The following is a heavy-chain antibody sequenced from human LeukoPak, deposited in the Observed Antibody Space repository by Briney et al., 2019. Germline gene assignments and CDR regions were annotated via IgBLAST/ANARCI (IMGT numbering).Heavy chain of an antibody. J-gene: IGHJ4*02. Sequence: GRSLRLSCAASGFTFSNYDMYWVRQAPGRGLDWVAVVSYDGSDKYYADSVKGRFTISRDNSKNTLYLQMTGLRVEDTAVYYCARDSRSPDYWGQGALVTVSS. CDR3: ARDSRSPDY. V-gene: IGHV3-33*05. CDR2: VSYDGSDK. D-gene: IGHD2-2*01. CDR1: GFTFSNYD.